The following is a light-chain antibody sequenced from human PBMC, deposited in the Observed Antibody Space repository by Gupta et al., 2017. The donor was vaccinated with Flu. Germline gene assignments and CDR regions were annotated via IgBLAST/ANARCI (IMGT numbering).Light chain of an antibody. CDR1: QSLATF. Sequence: EVLLTQSPATLSLSPGERATLSCRASQSLATFLAWYQHKPGQAPRLLIYDASTRVSGIPDRFSGSGSVTDFTLTISSLDPEDSGVYYCQQRSTRGTFGGGTKVEIK. V-gene: IGKV3-11*01. CDR2: DAS. J-gene: IGKJ4*01. CDR3: QQRSTRGT.